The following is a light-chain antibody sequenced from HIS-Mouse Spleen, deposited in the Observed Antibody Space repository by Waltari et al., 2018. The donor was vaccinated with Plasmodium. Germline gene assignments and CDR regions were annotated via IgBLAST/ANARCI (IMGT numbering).Light chain of an antibody. V-gene: IGLV3-10*01. CDR1: ALPKKS. Sequence: SYELTQPPSVSVSPGQTARITCSGEALPKKSAYWYQQKSGQAPVLVIYEDSKRPSGIPERFSGSSSGTMATLTISRAQVEDEADYYCYSTDSSGNHRVFGGGTKLTVL. CDR3: YSTDSSGNHRV. J-gene: IGLJ3*02. CDR2: EDS.